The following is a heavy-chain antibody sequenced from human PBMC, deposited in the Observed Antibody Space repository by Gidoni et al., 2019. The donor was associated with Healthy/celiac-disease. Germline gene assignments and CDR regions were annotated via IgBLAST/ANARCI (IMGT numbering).Heavy chain of an antibody. CDR3: ARAPRRMGWFDP. J-gene: IGHJ5*02. V-gene: IGHV1-46*01. CDR1: GYTFTSYY. D-gene: IGHD1-26*01. Sequence: QVQLVQSVAEVRKPWASVKVSCKASGYTFTSYYIPWVRQAPGQGLEWMGISNPSGGSTSYAQKFQGRVIMTRDTSTSTVYMELSSLRSEDTAVYYCARAPRRMGWFDPWGQGTLVTVSS. CDR2: SNPSGGST.